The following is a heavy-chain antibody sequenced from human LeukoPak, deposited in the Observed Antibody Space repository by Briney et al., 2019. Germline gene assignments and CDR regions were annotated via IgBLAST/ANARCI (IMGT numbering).Heavy chain of an antibody. D-gene: IGHD3-22*01. Sequence: SGTLSLTCTVSGGSISSSSYYWGWIRQPPGKGLEWIGSIYYSGSTYYNPSLKSRVTISVDTSKNQFSLKLSSVTAADTAVYYCARQDDSSGYQYYFDYWGQGTLVTVSS. CDR2: IYYSGST. CDR3: ARQDDSSGYQYYFDY. CDR1: GGSISSSSYY. V-gene: IGHV4-39*01. J-gene: IGHJ4*02.